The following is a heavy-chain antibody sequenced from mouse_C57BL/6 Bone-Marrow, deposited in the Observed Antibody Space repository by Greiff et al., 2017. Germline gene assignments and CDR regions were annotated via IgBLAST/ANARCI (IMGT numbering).Heavy chain of an antibody. CDR2: IYPGDGDT. V-gene: IGHV1-82*01. CDR3: ARCALLWGCAMDY. CDR1: GYAFSSSW. D-gene: IGHD1-1*02. Sequence: VQLQQSGPELVKPGASVKISCKASGYAFSSSWMNWVKQRPGKGLEWIGRIYPGDGDTNYNGKFKGKATLTADKSSSTAYMQLSSLTSEDSAVYFCARCALLWGCAMDYWGQGTSVTVSS. J-gene: IGHJ4*01.